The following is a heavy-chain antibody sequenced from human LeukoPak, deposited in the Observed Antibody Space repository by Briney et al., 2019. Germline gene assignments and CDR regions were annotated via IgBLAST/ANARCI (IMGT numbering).Heavy chain of an antibody. CDR2: ISGSGSTT. CDR3: AHYSTGVNYGGLAFDI. D-gene: IGHD2-8*02. V-gene: IGHV3-23*01. J-gene: IGHJ3*02. Sequence: GGSLRLSCADSGFTFSSYHMTWVRQAPGKGLKWVSAISGSGSTTYYADPVKGRFTISRDNSKNTLYLQMNSLSAEDTAVYYCAHYSTGVNYGGLAFDIWGQGTMVTVSS. CDR1: GFTFSSYH.